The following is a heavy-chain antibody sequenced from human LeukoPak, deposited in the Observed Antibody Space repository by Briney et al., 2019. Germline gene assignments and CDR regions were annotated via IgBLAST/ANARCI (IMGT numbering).Heavy chain of an antibody. CDR3: ARDTLIYGSGSYYNDY. D-gene: IGHD3-10*01. V-gene: IGHV4-39*07. CDR2: IYYSGST. Sequence: SETLSLTCTVSGGSISGSSYYWGWIRQPPGKGLEWIGSIYYSGSTYYNPSLKSRVTISVDTSKNQFSLKLSSVTAADTAVYYCARDTLIYGSGSYYNDYWGQGTLVTVSS. J-gene: IGHJ4*02. CDR1: GGSISGSSYY.